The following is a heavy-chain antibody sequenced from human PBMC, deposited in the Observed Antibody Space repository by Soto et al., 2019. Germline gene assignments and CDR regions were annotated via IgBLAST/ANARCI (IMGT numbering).Heavy chain of an antibody. J-gene: IGHJ3*02. Sequence: QVQLVQSGAEVKKPGSSVKVSCKASGGTFSSYAISWVRQAPGQGLEWMGGIIPIFGTANYAQKFQGRVTITADGSTSTAYMELSSLRSEDTAVYYCAREGGGDWLKSMGAFDIWGQGTMVTVSS. V-gene: IGHV1-69*01. CDR3: AREGGGDWLKSMGAFDI. CDR1: GGTFSSYA. D-gene: IGHD2-21*02. CDR2: IIPIFGTA.